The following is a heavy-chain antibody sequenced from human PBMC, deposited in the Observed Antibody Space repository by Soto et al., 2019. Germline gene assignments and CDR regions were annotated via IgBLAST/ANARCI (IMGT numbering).Heavy chain of an antibody. CDR1: GYTFTGYY. D-gene: IGHD2-21*02. V-gene: IGHV1-2*04. Sequence: ASVKVSCKASGYTFTGYYMHWVRQAPGQGLEWMGWINPNSGGTNYAQKFQGWVTMTRDTSISTAYMELSRLRSDDTAVYYCARSPGGVVTAMYYFDYWGQGILVTVSS. CDR3: ARSPGGVVTAMYYFDY. CDR2: INPNSGGT. J-gene: IGHJ4*02.